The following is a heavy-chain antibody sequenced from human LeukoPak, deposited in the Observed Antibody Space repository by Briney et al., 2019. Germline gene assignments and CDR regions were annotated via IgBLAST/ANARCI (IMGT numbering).Heavy chain of an antibody. CDR2: IWYDGSNK. V-gene: IGHV3-33*01. CDR1: GFSFRSHG. D-gene: IGHD2-15*01. CDR3: ARDIYSKYVDV. Sequence: GGSLRLSCAASGFSFRSHGMHWVRQAPGKGLEWVAVIWYDGSNKYYADSVKGRFTISGDNSKNTLSLQMNSLRAEDTAVYYCARDIYSKYVDVWGRGTLVTVSS. J-gene: IGHJ2*01.